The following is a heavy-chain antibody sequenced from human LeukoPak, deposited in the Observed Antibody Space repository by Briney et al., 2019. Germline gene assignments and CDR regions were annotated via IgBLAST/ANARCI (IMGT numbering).Heavy chain of an antibody. CDR3: AKSQREPWFEVD. D-gene: IGHD3-10*01. V-gene: IGHV3-23*01. Sequence: GGSLRLSCEAAGFSFRDYPMGWVRRAPGKGLEWVSGISGSGGSTYYADSVKGRLTISRDNSKNTLYLQMNSLRAEDTAVYYCAKSQREPWFEVDWGQGTLVTISS. J-gene: IGHJ4*02. CDR1: GFSFRDYP. CDR2: ISGSGGST.